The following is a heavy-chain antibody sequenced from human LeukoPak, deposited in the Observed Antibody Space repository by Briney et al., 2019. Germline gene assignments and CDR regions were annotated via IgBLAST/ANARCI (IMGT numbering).Heavy chain of an antibody. Sequence: PGGSLRLSRAASGLSPSRFAMSWVRQGPARGLEWVSSIRGIGETFYADSGKGRFTLSSDSSRNTVYFQLNNLRVEDTAIYYCAKASWVSCTDAVRWGQGTLVTVSS. CDR1: GLSPSRFA. J-gene: IGHJ4*02. CDR2: IRGIGET. D-gene: IGHD3-16*01. V-gene: IGHV3-23*01. CDR3: AKASWVSCTDAVR.